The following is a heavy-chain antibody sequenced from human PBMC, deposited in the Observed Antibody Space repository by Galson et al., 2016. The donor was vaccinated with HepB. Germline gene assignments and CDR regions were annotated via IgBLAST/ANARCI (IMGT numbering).Heavy chain of an antibody. J-gene: IGHJ3*02. CDR2: INPTDSDT. Sequence: QSGAEVKKPGESLKISCKASGYIFTTYWIGWVRQMPGKGLEWMGIINPTDSDTRYSPSFQGHVTISADKSISTAYLRWSSLRASDTAMYFCVRRTMLDNFAIWGEGTMVTVSS. CDR3: VRRTMLDNFAI. V-gene: IGHV5-51*01. CDR1: GYIFTTYW. D-gene: IGHD3-10*01.